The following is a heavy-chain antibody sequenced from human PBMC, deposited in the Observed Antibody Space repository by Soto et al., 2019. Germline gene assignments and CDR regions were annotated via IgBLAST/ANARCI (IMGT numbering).Heavy chain of an antibody. Sequence: QVTLKESGPVLVKPTETLTLTCTVSGFSFNNPRVGVSWIRQPPGKALEWLAHIFSNDEKSYSTSLKSGLTSSMDTSKSPVVLTMTNMAPVDTATYYCARIYGFGELFVFDYWGQGTLVTVSS. D-gene: IGHD3-10*01. V-gene: IGHV2-26*01. CDR2: IFSNDEK. J-gene: IGHJ4*02. CDR3: ARIYGFGELFVFDY. CDR1: GFSFNNPRVG.